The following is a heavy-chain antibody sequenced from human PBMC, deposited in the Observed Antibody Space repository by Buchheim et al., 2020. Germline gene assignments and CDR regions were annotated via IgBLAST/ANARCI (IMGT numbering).Heavy chain of an antibody. CDR1: GFTFSNYG. J-gene: IGHJ4*02. Sequence: QVQLVESGGGVVQPGRSLRLSCAASGFTFSNYGMHWVRQAPGKGLEWVAIIWYDGTNKYYADSVKGRFTISSDNSKTTLFLQMNRLRADDTAVYYCANGDPALYWGQGTL. V-gene: IGHV3-33*06. CDR3: ANGDPALY. CDR2: IWYDGTNK. D-gene: IGHD4-17*01.